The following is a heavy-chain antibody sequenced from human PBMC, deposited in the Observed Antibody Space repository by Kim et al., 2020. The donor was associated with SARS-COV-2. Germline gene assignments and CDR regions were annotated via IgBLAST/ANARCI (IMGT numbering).Heavy chain of an antibody. CDR2: IIPILGIA. D-gene: IGHD3-22*01. Sequence: SVKVSCKASGGTFSSYTISWVRQAPGQGLEWMGRIIPILGIANYAQKFQGRVTITADKSTSTAYMELSSLRSEDTAVYYCAGYYYDSSGYYYLNDYWGQGTLVTVSS. V-gene: IGHV1-69*02. CDR1: GGTFSSYT. CDR3: AGYYYDSSGYYYLNDY. J-gene: IGHJ4*02.